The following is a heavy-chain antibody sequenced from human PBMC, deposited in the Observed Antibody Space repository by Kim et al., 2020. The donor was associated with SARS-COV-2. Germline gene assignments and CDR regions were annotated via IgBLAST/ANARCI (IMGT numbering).Heavy chain of an antibody. CDR3: ARDDCSGATCYRKYAFDL. J-gene: IGHJ3*01. V-gene: IGHV3-48*03. D-gene: IGHD2-15*01. CDR2: ISTSGSVT. CDR1: GFIFSNYE. Sequence: GGSLRLSCEASGFIFSNYEMNWVRQAPGKGLEWVSYISTSGSVTSYADSVKGRFTISRDNAKNSLYLQMNSLSADDTSIYYCARDDCSGATCYRKYAFDLWGRGTMVTVSS.